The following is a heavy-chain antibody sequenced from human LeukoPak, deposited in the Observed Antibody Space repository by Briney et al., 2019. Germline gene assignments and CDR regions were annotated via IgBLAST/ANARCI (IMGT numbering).Heavy chain of an antibody. D-gene: IGHD3-3*01. J-gene: IGHJ4*02. CDR2: IKYDGSRT. CDR3: VKDTIFTVDPFDY. Sequence: GGSLRLSCVVSGMTFDRHSMHWVRQPPGKGLEWLAFIKYDGSRTDYEDSVQGRFTVSRDNSKNTLYLEMNSLRAEDTAFYYCVKDTIFTVDPFDYWGQGTLVTVSS. V-gene: IGHV3-30*02. CDR1: GMTFDRHS.